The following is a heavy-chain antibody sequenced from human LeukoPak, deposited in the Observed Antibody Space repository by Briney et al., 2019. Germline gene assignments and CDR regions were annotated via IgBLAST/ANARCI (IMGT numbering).Heavy chain of an antibody. CDR1: GYTFTSDD. CDR3: ARARIIPYYDSPFGYYYYMDV. D-gene: IGHD3-22*01. V-gene: IGHV1-8*03. J-gene: IGHJ6*03. CDR2: RNPNSGNT. Sequence: GASVKGSCKASGYTFTSDDINWVGQATGQGGEWMGWRNPNSGNTGYAQKFQGRVTITTNTSIITAYMELSSLRSEDTAVYYCARARIIPYYDSPFGYYYYMDVWGKGTTVTVSS.